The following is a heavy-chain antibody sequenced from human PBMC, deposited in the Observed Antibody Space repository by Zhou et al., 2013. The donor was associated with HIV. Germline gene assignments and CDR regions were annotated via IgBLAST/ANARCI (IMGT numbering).Heavy chain of an antibody. CDR1: GYSFTSYF. CDR2: INPDSGDT. J-gene: IGHJ3*01. Sequence: VQLLQSGADVKKPGASVTVSCQASGYSFTSYFIHWVRQAPGQGLEWMGWINPDSGDTKYALSFQGTVTMTRDTSISTAYLELRRLTSGDTAVYYCARGMATANAFDVWAKGHWSPSLQ. V-gene: IGHV1-2*02. CDR3: ARGMATANAFDV. D-gene: IGHD5-18*01.